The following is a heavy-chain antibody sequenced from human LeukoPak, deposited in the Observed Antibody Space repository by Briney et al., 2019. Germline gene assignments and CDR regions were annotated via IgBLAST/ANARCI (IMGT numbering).Heavy chain of an antibody. CDR1: GGSVSSFY. Sequence: SETLSLTCTVSGGSVSSFYWSWIRQPPGKGLEWIGYIYYSGNTNYNPSLRSRVTISMDTSKNQFSLKVSSVTAADTAVYYCARDFVNNWFDPWAREPWSPSPQ. J-gene: IGHJ5*02. D-gene: IGHD3-3*01. V-gene: IGHV4-59*02. CDR2: IYYSGNT. CDR3: ARDFVNNWFDP.